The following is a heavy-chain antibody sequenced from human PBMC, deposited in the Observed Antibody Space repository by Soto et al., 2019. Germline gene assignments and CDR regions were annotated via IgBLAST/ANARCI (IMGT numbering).Heavy chain of an antibody. J-gene: IGHJ3*02. Sequence: GGALRLSCTASGFTFSDYSMNWVRHAPGKGLEWVSIIYSGGGTTYADSVKDRFTISRDSSKNTLYHQMNSLRAADTGVYYCARDVSPTSRSDAFDIWGQGTMVTVSS. CDR1: GFTFSDYS. D-gene: IGHD6-6*01. CDR2: IYSGGGT. V-gene: IGHV3-66*01. CDR3: ARDVSPTSRSDAFDI.